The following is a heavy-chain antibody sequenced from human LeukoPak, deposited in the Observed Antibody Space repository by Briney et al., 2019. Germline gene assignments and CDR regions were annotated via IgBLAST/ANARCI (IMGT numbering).Heavy chain of an antibody. D-gene: IGHD3-10*01. CDR1: GYSISSSYY. V-gene: IGHV4-38-2*02. Sequence: SETLSLTCTVSGYSISSSYYWGWIRQPPGKGLEWIGSVYPSGSTYYKPSLKSRVTISLDTSKNQFSLKLSSVTAADTAVYYCARVPEDTMVRGVIPSYYFDYWGQGTLVTVSS. J-gene: IGHJ4*02. CDR3: ARVPEDTMVRGVIPSYYFDY. CDR2: VYPSGST.